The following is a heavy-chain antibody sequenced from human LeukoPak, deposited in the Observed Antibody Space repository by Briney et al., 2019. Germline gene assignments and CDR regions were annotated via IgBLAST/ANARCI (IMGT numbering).Heavy chain of an antibody. CDR2: ISSSGSTI. Sequence: GGSLRLSCAASGFTFSDYYMSWIRQAPGKGLEWVSYISSSGSTIYYADSVKGRFTISRDNAKNSLYLQMNSLRAEDTAVYYCAGDCSSTSCYRALDYWGQGTLVTVSS. D-gene: IGHD2-2*01. V-gene: IGHV3-11*01. CDR3: AGDCSSTSCYRALDY. CDR1: GFTFSDYY. J-gene: IGHJ4*02.